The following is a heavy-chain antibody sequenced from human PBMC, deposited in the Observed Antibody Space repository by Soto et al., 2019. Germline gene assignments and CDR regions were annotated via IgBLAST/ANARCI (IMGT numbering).Heavy chain of an antibody. J-gene: IGHJ6*02. CDR1: GFTFRNYA. Sequence: QVQLVESGGGVVQPGRYLRLSCADSGFTFRNYAMHWVRQAPGKGLECVAVISYDGSNKFYIDYVTGRFTISRDNSKNTLYLQINSLRYEDTAVYYCARGDREDIAVVVGVRPGEYGVDVWGQGTTVTVSS. V-gene: IGHV3-30-3*01. CDR2: ISYDGSNK. D-gene: IGHD2-15*01. CDR3: ARGDREDIAVVVGVRPGEYGVDV.